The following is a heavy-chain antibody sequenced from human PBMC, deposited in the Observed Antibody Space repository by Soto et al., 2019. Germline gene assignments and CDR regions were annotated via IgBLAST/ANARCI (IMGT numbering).Heavy chain of an antibody. CDR2: IYYSGST. J-gene: IGHJ4*02. CDR3: ARGGNRGYSYGDFDY. Sequence: PSETLSLTCTVSGGSISSGGYYWSWIRQHPGKGLEWIGYIYYSGSTYYNPSLKSRVTISVDTSKNQFSLKLSSVTAADTAVYYCARGGNRGYSYGDFDYWGQGTLVTVSS. D-gene: IGHD5-18*01. CDR1: GGSISSGGYY. V-gene: IGHV4-31*03.